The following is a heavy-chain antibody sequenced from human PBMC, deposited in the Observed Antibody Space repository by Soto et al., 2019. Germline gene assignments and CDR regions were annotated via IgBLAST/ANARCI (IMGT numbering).Heavy chain of an antibody. J-gene: IGHJ4*02. CDR1: GITFSHHA. V-gene: IGHV3-23*01. Sequence: EVHLLESGGGLVQPGGSPRLSCGVSGITFSHHAMSWVRQAPGKGLEWVSVISESGGTKYYADSVKGRFTISRDNSKNTLSLQMNSLRVEDTAVYYCAPGSSGTGGEDCWGQGTLVTVSS. CDR3: APGSSGTGGEDC. D-gene: IGHD1-26*01. CDR2: ISESGGTK.